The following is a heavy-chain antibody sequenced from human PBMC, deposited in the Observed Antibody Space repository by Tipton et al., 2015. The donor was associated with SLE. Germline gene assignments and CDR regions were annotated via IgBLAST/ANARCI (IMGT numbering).Heavy chain of an antibody. D-gene: IGHD3-10*01. CDR3: ATFYGSGGSHFDY. J-gene: IGHJ4*02. V-gene: IGHV4-34*01. CDR2: INHSGST. CDR1: GGSFSGYY. Sequence: TLSLTCAVYGGSFSGYYWSWIRQPPGKGLEWIGEINHSGSTNYNPSLKSRVTISVDTSKNQFSLKLSSVTAADTAVYYCATFYGSGGSHFDYWGQGTLVTVSS.